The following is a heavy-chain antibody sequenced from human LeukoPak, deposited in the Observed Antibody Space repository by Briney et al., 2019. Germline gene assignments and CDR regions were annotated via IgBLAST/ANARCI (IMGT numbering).Heavy chain of an antibody. CDR1: GFTFSSYG. CDR3: AGSSGFDY. CDR2: ISYDGSNK. Sequence: GGSLRLSCAASGFTFSSYGMHWVRQAPGKGLEWVAVISYDGSNKYYADSVKGRFTISRDNSKNTLYLQMNSLRAEDTAVYYCAGSSGFDYWGQGTLVTVSS. D-gene: IGHD6-19*01. V-gene: IGHV3-30*03. J-gene: IGHJ4*02.